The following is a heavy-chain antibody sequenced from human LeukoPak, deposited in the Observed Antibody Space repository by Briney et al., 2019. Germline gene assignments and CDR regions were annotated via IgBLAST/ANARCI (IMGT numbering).Heavy chain of an antibody. V-gene: IGHV4-39*07. Sequence: PSETLSLTCTVSGGSITSSSYCWGWIRQPPGKGLEWIGIIYYSGSTDYNPSLKSRVTISVDTSKNQFSLKLRSVTAADTAVYYCARVDTAMVIDYWGQGTLVTVSS. CDR3: ARVDTAMVIDY. CDR2: IYYSGST. CDR1: GGSITSSSYC. J-gene: IGHJ4*02. D-gene: IGHD5-18*01.